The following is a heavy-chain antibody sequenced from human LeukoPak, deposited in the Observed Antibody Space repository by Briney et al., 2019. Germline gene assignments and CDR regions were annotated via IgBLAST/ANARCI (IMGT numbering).Heavy chain of an antibody. Sequence: PSETLSLTCTVSGGSISSYYWSWIRQPAGKGLEWIGRIYTSGSTNYNPSLKSRVTMSVDTSKNQFSLKVNSVTAADTAVYYCARGRGIVVRNGQYYNYGMDVWGQGTTVTVSS. D-gene: IGHD1-26*01. V-gene: IGHV4-4*07. CDR3: ARGRGIVVRNGQYYNYGMDV. CDR2: IYTSGST. J-gene: IGHJ6*02. CDR1: GGSISSYY.